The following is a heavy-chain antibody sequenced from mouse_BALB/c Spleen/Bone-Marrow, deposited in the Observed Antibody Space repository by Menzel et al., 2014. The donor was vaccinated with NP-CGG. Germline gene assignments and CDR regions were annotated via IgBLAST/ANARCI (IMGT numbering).Heavy chain of an antibody. Sequence: VQLQQSGAELVRPGTSVKVSCMASGYAFTNYLIEWVKQRPGQGLEWIGVINPGSGGTNYNEKFKGKATLTADKSSSTAYMRLSSLTSDDSAVYFCARNANWLFAYWGQGTLVTVSA. J-gene: IGHJ3*01. V-gene: IGHV1-54*01. CDR3: ARNANWLFAY. D-gene: IGHD4-1*01. CDR1: GYAFTNYL. CDR2: INPGSGGT.